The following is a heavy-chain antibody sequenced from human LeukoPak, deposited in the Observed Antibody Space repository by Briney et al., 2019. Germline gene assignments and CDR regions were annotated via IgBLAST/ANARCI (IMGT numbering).Heavy chain of an antibody. D-gene: IGHD6-13*01. V-gene: IGHV4-31*11. CDR3: ARDRGGSSWYYYYGMDV. CDR2: IYYSGST. CDR1: GGSFSGYY. Sequence: SETLSFTCAVYGGSFSGYYWSWIRQHPGKGLEWIGYIYYSGSTYYNPSLKSRVTISVDTSKNQFSLKLSSVTAADTAVYYCARDRGGSSWYYYYGMDVWGQGTTVTVSS. J-gene: IGHJ6*02.